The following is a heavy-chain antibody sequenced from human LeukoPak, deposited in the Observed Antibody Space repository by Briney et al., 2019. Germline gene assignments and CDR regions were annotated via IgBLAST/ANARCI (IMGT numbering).Heavy chain of an antibody. V-gene: IGHV4-61*01. D-gene: IGHD5-18*01. J-gene: IGHJ4*02. Sequence: SETLSLTCTVSGVSVSSGSYYWSWIRQPPGTGLEWIGYIYYSGSTNYNPSLKSRVTISVDTSKNQFSLKLSSVTAADTAVYYCARGSRGYSYGWGQGTLVTVSS. CDR3: ARGSRGYSYG. CDR2: IYYSGST. CDR1: GVSVSSGSYY.